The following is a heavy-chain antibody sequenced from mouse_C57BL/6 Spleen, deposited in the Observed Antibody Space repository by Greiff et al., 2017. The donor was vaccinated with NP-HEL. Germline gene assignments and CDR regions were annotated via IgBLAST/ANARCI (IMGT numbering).Heavy chain of an antibody. D-gene: IGHD1-1*01. CDR2: IWTGGGT. J-gene: IGHJ4*01. Sequence: VKLVESGPGLVAPSQSLSITCTVSGFSLTSYAISWVRQPPGKGLEWLGVIWTGGGTNYNSALKSRLSISKDNSKSQVFLKMNSLQTDDTARYYCAREGSYYYGSSPYAMDYWGQGTSVTVSS. CDR1: GFSLTSYA. V-gene: IGHV2-9-1*01. CDR3: AREGSYYYGSSPYAMDY.